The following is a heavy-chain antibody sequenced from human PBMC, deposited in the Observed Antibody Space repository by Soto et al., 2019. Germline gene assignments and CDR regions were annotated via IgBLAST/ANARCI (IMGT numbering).Heavy chain of an antibody. Sequence: HVQLVQSGAEVKRPGSSVKVSCKTSGGIFSNYAISWVRQAPGQGLEWMGGIVPVVTTTNYAQKFQGRVTIFADESTTTVYMELSSLTSEDTAVYYCARDPSCGGDCHFDLWRQGTLVTVSS. V-gene: IGHV1-69*12. CDR2: IVPVVTTT. J-gene: IGHJ5*02. D-gene: IGHD2-21*02. CDR3: ARDPSCGGDCHFDL. CDR1: GGIFSNYA.